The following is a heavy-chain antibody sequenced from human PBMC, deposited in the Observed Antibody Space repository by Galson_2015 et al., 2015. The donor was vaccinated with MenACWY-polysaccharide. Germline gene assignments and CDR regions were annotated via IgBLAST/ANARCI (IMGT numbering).Heavy chain of an antibody. CDR2: IKKDGSEK. J-gene: IGHJ6*02. CDR1: GFTFKNYW. CDR3: ARGHYGMDV. V-gene: IGHV3-7*01. Sequence: SLRLSCAVPGFTFKNYWMSWVRQAPGKGLEWVANIKKDGSEKYCVDSVKGRFTISRDNGRSSLYLQMNGLRAEDTAVYYCARGHYGMDVWGQGTTVTVS.